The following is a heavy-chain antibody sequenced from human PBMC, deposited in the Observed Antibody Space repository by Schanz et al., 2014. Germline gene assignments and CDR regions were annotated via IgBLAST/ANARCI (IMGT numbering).Heavy chain of an antibody. V-gene: IGHV3-23*04. CDR2: ISGGGGSA. CDR3: VKLPGATGTTSHFDY. CDR1: GFTFNNYD. Sequence: EVQLVESGGGLVQPGGSLRLSCAASGFTFNNYDMNWVRLVPGKGLECVSGISGGGGSAYYADSVKGRFTISRDNSKYTLYLQMNSLRAEDTAVYYCVKLPGATGTTSHFDYWGQGTLVTVSS. D-gene: IGHD1-1*01. J-gene: IGHJ4*02.